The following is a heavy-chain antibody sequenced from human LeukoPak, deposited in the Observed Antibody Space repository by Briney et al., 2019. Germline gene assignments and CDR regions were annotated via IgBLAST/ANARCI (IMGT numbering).Heavy chain of an antibody. Sequence: SETLSLTCTVSGGSISSSGYYWGWIRQPPGKGLECIGIMSYSGSTYYNPSLKSRVTISVDTSKNLFSLKLSSVTAADTAVYYCARLNRSGWYVDYWGQGTLVTVSS. CDR1: GGSISSSGYY. J-gene: IGHJ4*01. CDR3: ARLNRSGWYVDY. D-gene: IGHD6-19*01. V-gene: IGHV4-39*01. CDR2: MSYSGST.